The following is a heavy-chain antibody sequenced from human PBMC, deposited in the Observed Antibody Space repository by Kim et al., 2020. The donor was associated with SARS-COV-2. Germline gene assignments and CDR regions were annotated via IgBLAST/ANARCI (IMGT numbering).Heavy chain of an antibody. CDR3: AKGGSGVEQQLVLYGMDV. CDR2: ISGSGGST. J-gene: IGHJ6*02. V-gene: IGHV3-23*01. Sequence: GGSLRLSCAASGFTFSSYAMSWVRQAPGKGLEWVSAISGSGGSTYYADSVKGRFTISRDNSKNTLYLQMNSLRAEDTAVYYCAKGGSGVEQQLVLYGMDVWGQGTTVTVSS. D-gene: IGHD6-13*01. CDR1: GFTFSSYA.